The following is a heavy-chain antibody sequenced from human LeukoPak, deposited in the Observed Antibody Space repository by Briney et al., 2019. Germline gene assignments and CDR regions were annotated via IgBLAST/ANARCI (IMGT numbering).Heavy chain of an antibody. CDR2: ISSSSSTI. CDR3: ARDRRGYSYGFDY. D-gene: IGHD5-18*01. CDR1: GFTFSDYS. V-gene: IGHV3-48*04. J-gene: IGHJ4*02. Sequence: GGSLRLSCAASGFTFSDYSMNWVRQAPGKGLEWVSYISSSSSTIYYADSVKGRFTTSRDNAKNSLYLQMNSLRAEDTAVYYCARDRRGYSYGFDYWGQGTLVTVSS.